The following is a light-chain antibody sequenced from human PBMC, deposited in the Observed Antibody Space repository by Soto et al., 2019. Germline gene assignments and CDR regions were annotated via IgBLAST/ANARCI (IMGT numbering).Light chain of an antibody. CDR1: SSNIGNNY. CDR2: ENN. CDR3: GTWDSSLSAGV. J-gene: IGLJ1*01. Sequence: QSVLTQPPSVCAAPGQKVTISCSGSSSNIGNNYVSWYQQLPGTAPKLLIYENNKRPSGIPDRFSGSKSGTSATLGITGLQTGDEADYYCGTWDSSLSAGVFGTGTKVTVL. V-gene: IGLV1-51*02.